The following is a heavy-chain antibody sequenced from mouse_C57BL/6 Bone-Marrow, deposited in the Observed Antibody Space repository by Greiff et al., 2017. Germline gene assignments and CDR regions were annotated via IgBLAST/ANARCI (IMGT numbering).Heavy chain of an antibody. CDR1: GYAFSSSW. D-gene: IGHD1-1*01. V-gene: IGHV1-80*01. J-gene: IGHJ3*01. Sequence: QVQLQQSGAELVKPGASVKISCTASGYAFSSSWMNWVKQRPGKGLEWLGQIYPGDGDTTYNGKFKGKATLTADKSSSTAYMKLSSRTSEDSAVYYLARFYYGRGMFAYWGQGTLVTVSA. CDR3: ARFYYGRGMFAY. CDR2: IYPGDGDT.